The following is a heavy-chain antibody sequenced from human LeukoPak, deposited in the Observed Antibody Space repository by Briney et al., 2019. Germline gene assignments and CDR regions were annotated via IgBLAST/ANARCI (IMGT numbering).Heavy chain of an antibody. D-gene: IGHD6-13*01. CDR1: GGSISSYY. CDR3: AGYIAGAAWRAFGWFDP. Sequence: SETLSLTCTVSGGSISSYYWSWIRQPAGKGLEWIGRIYTSGSTNYNPSLKSRVTMSVDTSKNQFSLKLSSVTAADTAVYYCAGYIAGAAWRAFGWFDPWGQGTLVTVSS. V-gene: IGHV4-4*07. J-gene: IGHJ5*02. CDR2: IYTSGST.